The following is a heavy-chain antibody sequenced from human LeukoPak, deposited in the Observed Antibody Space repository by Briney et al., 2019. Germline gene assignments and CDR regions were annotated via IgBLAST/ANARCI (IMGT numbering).Heavy chain of an antibody. D-gene: IGHD4-17*01. CDR1: GFTFSSYA. Sequence: GGSLRLSCAASGFTFSSYAMSWVRQAPGKGLEWVSGISWNSGSIGYADSVKGRFTISRDNAKNSLYLQMNSLRAEDTALYYCAKKRVTTTTRYYFDYWGQGTLVTVSS. V-gene: IGHV3-9*01. J-gene: IGHJ4*02. CDR2: ISWNSGSI. CDR3: AKKRVTTTTRYYFDY.